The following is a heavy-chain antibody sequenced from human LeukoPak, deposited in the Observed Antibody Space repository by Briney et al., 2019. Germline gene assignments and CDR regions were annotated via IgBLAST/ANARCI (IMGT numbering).Heavy chain of an antibody. Sequence: SETLSLTCTVSGGSISSSYWNWIRQPPGKGLEWIGYIYYNGNTNYNPSLKSRVTISVDTSKSQFSLKLSSVTAADTAVYYCARHYGDYPFDYWGQGSLVTVSS. CDR1: GGSISSSY. J-gene: IGHJ4*02. V-gene: IGHV4-59*08. CDR3: ARHYGDYPFDY. D-gene: IGHD4-17*01. CDR2: IYYNGNT.